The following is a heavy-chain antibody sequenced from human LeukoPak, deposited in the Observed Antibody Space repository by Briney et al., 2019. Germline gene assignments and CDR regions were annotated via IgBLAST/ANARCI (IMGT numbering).Heavy chain of an antibody. CDR1: GFTVSSNY. D-gene: IGHD3-10*01. CDR3: ARDPGAASGH. CDR2: IKQDGSEK. Sequence: GGSLRLSCAASGFTVSSNYMSWVRQAPGKGLEWVANIKQDGSEKYYVDSVKGRFTISRDNAKNSLYLQMNSLRAEDTAVYYCARDPGAASGHWGQGTLVTVSS. J-gene: IGHJ4*02. V-gene: IGHV3-7*01.